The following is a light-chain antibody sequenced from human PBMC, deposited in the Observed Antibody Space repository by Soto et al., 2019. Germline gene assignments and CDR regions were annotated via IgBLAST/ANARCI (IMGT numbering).Light chain of an antibody. CDR3: QQYSAWPLT. Sequence: EIAMTQSPATLSASPGEKATLSCRASQSLNNNLAGYQQKPGQGPRLLIYFASTRATGIPARCSGSGSGTDFSLTISSLQSEEFAVYYCQQYSAWPLTFGGGTKVETK. CDR1: QSLNNN. J-gene: IGKJ4*01. V-gene: IGKV3-15*01. CDR2: FAS.